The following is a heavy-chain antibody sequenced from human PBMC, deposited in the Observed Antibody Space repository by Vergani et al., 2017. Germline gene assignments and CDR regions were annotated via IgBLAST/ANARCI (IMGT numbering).Heavy chain of an antibody. CDR2: ISSSGSTI. CDR1: GFTFSSYE. V-gene: IGHV3-48*03. D-gene: IGHD3-10*01. CDR3: ASTGPNYYGSGSYSPYFDY. Sequence: EVQLVESGGGLVQPGGSLRLSCAASGFTFSSYEMNWVRQAPGKGLEWVSYISSSGSTIYYADSVTGRFTISRDNAKNSLYLQMNSLRAEDTAVYYCASTGPNYYGSGSYSPYFDYWGQGTLVTVSS. J-gene: IGHJ4*02.